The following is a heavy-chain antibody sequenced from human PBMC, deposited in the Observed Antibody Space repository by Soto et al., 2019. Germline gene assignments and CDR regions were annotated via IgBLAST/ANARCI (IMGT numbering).Heavy chain of an antibody. CDR2: IYSGGST. CDR1: GFPVSSNK. V-gene: IGHV3-53*01. CDR3: ARLLGHYYYGMDV. D-gene: IGHD2-21*01. Sequence: GGSLSLSCAPPGFPVSSNKMTWVRQSPGKGLEWVSVIYSGGSTYYADSVKGRFTISRDNSKNTLYLQMNSLRAEDTAVYYCARLLGHYYYGMDVWGQGTTVTVSS. J-gene: IGHJ6*02.